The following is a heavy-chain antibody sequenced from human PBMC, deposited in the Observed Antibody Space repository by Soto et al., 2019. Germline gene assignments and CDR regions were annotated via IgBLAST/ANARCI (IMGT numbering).Heavy chain of an antibody. CDR2: INAGNGNT. J-gene: IGHJ6*02. V-gene: IGHV1-3*01. CDR1: GYTFTSYA. Sequence: VASVKVSCKASGYTFTSYAMHWVRQAPGQRLEWMGWINAGNGNTKYSQKFQGRVTITRDTSASTAYMELSSLRSEDTAVYYCAFGLPSHISSIAARWGLYGMDVWGQGTTVTVSS. D-gene: IGHD6-6*01. CDR3: AFGLPSHISSIAARWGLYGMDV.